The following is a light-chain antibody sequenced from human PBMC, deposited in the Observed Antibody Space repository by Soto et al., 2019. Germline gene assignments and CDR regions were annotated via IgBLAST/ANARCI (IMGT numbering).Light chain of an antibody. CDR3: SSYTSSSTFVV. Sequence: QSALTQPASVSGSPGQSITISCTGTSSDVGCYNYVSWYQQHPGKAPKLMIYDVSNRPSGVSNRFSGSKSGNTASLTISGLQAEDEADYYCSSYTSSSTFVVLGGGTKLTVL. CDR2: DVS. CDR1: SSDVGCYNY. V-gene: IGLV2-14*01. J-gene: IGLJ2*01.